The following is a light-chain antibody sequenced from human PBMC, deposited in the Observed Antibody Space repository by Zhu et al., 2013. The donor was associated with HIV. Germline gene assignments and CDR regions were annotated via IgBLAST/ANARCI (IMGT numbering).Light chain of an antibody. V-gene: IGKV3D-20*02. CDR3: QQSYSTPWT. CDR2: RAS. Sequence: EIVLTQSPATLSLSPGQTATLSCRASRTIDFQSLAWHQLRPGQAPRLLIYRASGRATDIPERFSGSGSGTDFTLTISSLQPEDFATYYCQQSYSTPWTFGQGTKVEIK. J-gene: IGKJ1*01. CDR1: RTIDFQS.